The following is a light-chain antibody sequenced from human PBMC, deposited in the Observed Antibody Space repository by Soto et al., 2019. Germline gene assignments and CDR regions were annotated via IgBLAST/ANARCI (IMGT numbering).Light chain of an antibody. CDR1: QSVSTR. V-gene: IGKV1-5*01. CDR2: DAS. Sequence: DIQMTQSPSTLSASVGDRVTITCRASQSVSTRLAWYQQKPGKAPKLLIYDASSLQTGVPSRFSGSGSGADFPLTIRGLQPDDFATYYCQQYQSYSETFGHGTKVEIK. CDR3: QQYQSYSET. J-gene: IGKJ1*01.